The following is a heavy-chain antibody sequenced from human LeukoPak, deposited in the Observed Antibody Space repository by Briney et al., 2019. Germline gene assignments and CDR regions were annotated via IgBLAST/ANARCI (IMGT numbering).Heavy chain of an antibody. CDR3: ASQYRGWDYGDYEYFQH. J-gene: IGHJ1*01. CDR2: ISSSGSTI. D-gene: IGHD4-17*01. Sequence: PGGSLRLSCAASGFTFSTYEMNWVRQAPGKGLEGLEWVSYISSSGSTIYYADSVKGRFTISRDNAKNSLYLQMNSLRAEDTAVYYCASQYRGWDYGDYEYFQHWGQGTLVTVSS. CDR1: GFTFSTYE. V-gene: IGHV3-48*03.